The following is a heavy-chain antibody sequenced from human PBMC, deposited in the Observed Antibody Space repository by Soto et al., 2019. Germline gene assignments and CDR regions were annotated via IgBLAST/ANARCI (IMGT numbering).Heavy chain of an antibody. V-gene: IGHV3-9*01. D-gene: IGHD6-13*01. CDR2: INWNSGSI. Sequence: PGGSLRLSCAASGFTFDDYAMHWVRQVPGKGLEWVPGINWNSGSIGYGDSVKGRFAISRDNAKNSLHLQMNSLSAEDTAFYYCVKDESINWYSGHFRHWGQGTLVTVS. CDR1: GFTFDDYA. CDR3: VKDESINWYSGHFRH. J-gene: IGHJ1*01.